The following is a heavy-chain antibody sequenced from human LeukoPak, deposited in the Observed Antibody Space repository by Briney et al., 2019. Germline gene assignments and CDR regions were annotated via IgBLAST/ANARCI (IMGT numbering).Heavy chain of an antibody. CDR3: ARNIVVVPAVGRNYYYYGMDV. Sequence: SVKVSCKASGGTFSSYAIGWVRQAPGQGLEWMGGIIPIFGTANYAQKFQGRVMITADESTSTAYMEQSSLRSEDTAVYYCARNIVVVPAVGRNYYYYGMDVWGKGTTVTVSS. CDR2: IIPIFGTA. J-gene: IGHJ6*04. V-gene: IGHV1-69*01. CDR1: GGTFSSYA. D-gene: IGHD2-2*01.